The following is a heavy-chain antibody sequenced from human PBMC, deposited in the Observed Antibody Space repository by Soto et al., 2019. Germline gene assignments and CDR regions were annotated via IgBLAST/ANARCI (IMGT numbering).Heavy chain of an antibody. D-gene: IGHD4-17*01. V-gene: IGHV3-30-3*01. CDR2: ISYDGSNK. CDR1: GFTFSSYA. CDR3: ARGGRGAYGDKGDY. J-gene: IGHJ4*02. Sequence: QVQLVESGGGVVQPGRSLRLSCAASGFTFSSYAMHWVRQAPGKGLEWVAVISYDGSNKYYADSVKGRFTISRDNSKNTLYMQMNSLRAEDTAVYYCARGGRGAYGDKGDYWGQGTLVTVSS.